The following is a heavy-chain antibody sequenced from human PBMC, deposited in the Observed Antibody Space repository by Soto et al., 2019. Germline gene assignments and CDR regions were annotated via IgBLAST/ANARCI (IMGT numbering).Heavy chain of an antibody. V-gene: IGHV4-34*01. CDR3: AIADYYYHYMDV. CDR1: GGSFSGYY. J-gene: IGHJ6*03. CDR2: INHSGST. Sequence: SETLSLTCAVYGGSFSGYYLSWIRQPPGKGVEWIGEINHSGSTNYNPSLKTRVTISADTSKNQFSLKVSSVTAADTAVYYCAIADYYYHYMDVWGKGTSVTVSS.